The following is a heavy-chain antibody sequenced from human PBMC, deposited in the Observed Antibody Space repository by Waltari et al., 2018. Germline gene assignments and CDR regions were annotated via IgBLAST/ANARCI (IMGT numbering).Heavy chain of an antibody. J-gene: IGHJ5*02. Sequence: QVQLQQWGAGLLKPSETLSLTCAVYGGSFSGYYWSWIRQPPGKGLEWIGENNHSGSTNDHPSLRSRVTISVDTSKNQFSLKLSSVTAADTAVYYCAREYCSGGSCYSEWFDPWGQGTLVTVSS. CDR1: GGSFSGYY. CDR2: NNHSGST. D-gene: IGHD2-15*01. CDR3: AREYCSGGSCYSEWFDP. V-gene: IGHV4-34*01.